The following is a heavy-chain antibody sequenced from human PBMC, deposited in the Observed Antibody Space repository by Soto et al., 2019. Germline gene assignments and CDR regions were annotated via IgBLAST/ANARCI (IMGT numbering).Heavy chain of an antibody. D-gene: IGHD2-21*01. CDR1: GFTFSSYA. J-gene: IGHJ6*02. V-gene: IGHV3-64*01. CDR3: ARRIPFGYGMDV. CDR2: ITSNGGNT. Sequence: EVQLVESGGGLVQPGGSLRLSCAASGFTFSSYAMHWVRQAPGKGLEYVSGITSNGGNTDYASSVKGRFTISRDNSKHTLYLQMGGLRAEDMAVYYCARRIPFGYGMDVWGQGTTVTVSS.